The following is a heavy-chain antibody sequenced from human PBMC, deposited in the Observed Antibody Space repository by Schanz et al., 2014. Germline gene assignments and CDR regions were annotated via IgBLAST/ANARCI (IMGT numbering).Heavy chain of an antibody. CDR1: GFTFSTYS. Sequence: EVQLVESGGGLVQPGGSLRLSCAASGFTFSTYSMNWVRQAPGKGLEYISSISPSSSYIYYADSVKGRFTISRDNAKNSLYLQMNSLRAEDAAVYYCARVELSVYYYAMDVWGQGTTVTVSS. CDR2: ISPSSSYI. V-gene: IGHV3-21*01. D-gene: IGHD2-15*01. CDR3: ARVELSVYYYAMDV. J-gene: IGHJ6*02.